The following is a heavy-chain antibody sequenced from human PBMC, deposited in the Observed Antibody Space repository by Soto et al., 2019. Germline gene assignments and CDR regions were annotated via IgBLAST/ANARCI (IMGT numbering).Heavy chain of an antibody. J-gene: IGHJ6*02. CDR2: ISGSGGST. V-gene: IGHV3-23*01. CDR1: GFTFSSYA. D-gene: IGHD2-15*01. Sequence: GGSLRLSCAAYGFTFSSYAMSWVRQAPGKGLEWVSAISGSGGSTYYADSVKGRFTISRDNSKNTLYLQMNSLRAEDTAVYYCAKGGDYCSGGSCYDHYYYYYGMDVWGQGTTVTVSS. CDR3: AKGGDYCSGGSCYDHYYYYYGMDV.